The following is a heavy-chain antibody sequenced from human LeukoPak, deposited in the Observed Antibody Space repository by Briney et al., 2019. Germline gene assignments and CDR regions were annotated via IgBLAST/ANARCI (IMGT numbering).Heavy chain of an antibody. D-gene: IGHD6-13*01. CDR1: GGSVSSSSFY. Sequence: SDTLSLTCTVSGGSVSSSSFYWSWIRQPAGKGLEWIGHIYYSGSTSYDHSLNSRVSISVDTSKNQFFLQLNSVTAADTAVYYCARDDSSTWGGAFDIWGQGTLVTVSS. V-gene: IGHV4-61*01. CDR3: ARDDSSTWGGAFDI. J-gene: IGHJ3*02. CDR2: IYYSGST.